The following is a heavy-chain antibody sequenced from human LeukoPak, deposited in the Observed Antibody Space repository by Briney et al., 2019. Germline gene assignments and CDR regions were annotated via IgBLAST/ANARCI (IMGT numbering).Heavy chain of an antibody. CDR1: GGSISSYY. J-gene: IGHJ4*02. Sequence: PSETLSLTCTVSGGSISSYYWGWIRQPAGKGLEWIGRIYTSGSTNYNPSLKSRVTMSVDTSKNQFSLKLSSVTAADTAVCYCARDEYYDLWSGQKGGFDYWGQGTLVTVSS. V-gene: IGHV4-4*07. CDR3: ARDEYYDLWSGQKGGFDY. CDR2: IYTSGST. D-gene: IGHD3-3*01.